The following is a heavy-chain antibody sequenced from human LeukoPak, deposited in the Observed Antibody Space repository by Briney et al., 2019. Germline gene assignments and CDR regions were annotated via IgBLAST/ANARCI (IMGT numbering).Heavy chain of an antibody. V-gene: IGHV5-51*01. CDR3: ARHEDCGGDCYSVDY. J-gene: IGHJ4*02. D-gene: IGHD2-21*02. CDR1: GYIFTSYW. Sequence: GESLKISCKGSGYIFTSYWIGWVRQMPGEGLEWMGIIYPGDSDTRYSPSFQRQVTISGDKYIRAAYLQWSCLKASDTAMYYCARHEDCGGDCYSVDYWGQGTLVTVSS. CDR2: IYPGDSDT.